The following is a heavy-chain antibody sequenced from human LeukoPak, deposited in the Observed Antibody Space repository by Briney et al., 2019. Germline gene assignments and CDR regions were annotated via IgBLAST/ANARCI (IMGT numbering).Heavy chain of an antibody. Sequence: SQTLSLTCTVSGGSISSGGYYWSWIRQHPGKGLEWIGYIYYSGSTYYNPSLKSRVTISVDTSKNQFSLKLSSVTAADTAVYYCAKVAIPGPKGDYGMDVWGQGTTVTVSS. J-gene: IGHJ6*02. CDR3: AKVAIPGPKGDYGMDV. D-gene: IGHD2-2*02. CDR1: GGSISSGGYY. CDR2: IYYSGST. V-gene: IGHV4-31*03.